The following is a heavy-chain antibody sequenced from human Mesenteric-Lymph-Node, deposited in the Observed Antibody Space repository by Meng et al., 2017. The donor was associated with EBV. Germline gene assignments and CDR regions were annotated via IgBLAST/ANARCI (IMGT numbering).Heavy chain of an antibody. CDR1: GGSFIGYY. CDR2: INHSGST. V-gene: IGHV4-34*01. Sequence: EHLQAWGAGLLKPSETLSLTCAVYGGSFIGYYWSWIRQPPGKGLEWIGEINHSGSTNYNPSLKSRVTISVDTSKNQFSLKLSSVTAADTAVYYCRYYYDSSGYSLDYWGQGTLVTVSS. J-gene: IGHJ4*02. CDR3: RYYYDSSGYSLDY. D-gene: IGHD3-22*01.